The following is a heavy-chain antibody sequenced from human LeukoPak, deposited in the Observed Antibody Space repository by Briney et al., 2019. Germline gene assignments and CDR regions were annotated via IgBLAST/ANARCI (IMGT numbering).Heavy chain of an antibody. V-gene: IGHV1-69*04. CDR3: ARGSDYGENNWFDP. CDR2: IIPIFGIA. CDR1: GGTFSSYA. D-gene: IGHD4-17*01. J-gene: IGHJ5*02. Sequence: SVKVSCKASGGTFSSYAISWVRQAPGQGLEWMGRIIPIFGIANYAQKFQGRVTITADKSTSTAYMELSSLRSEDTAVYYCARGSDYGENNWFDPWGQGTLATVSS.